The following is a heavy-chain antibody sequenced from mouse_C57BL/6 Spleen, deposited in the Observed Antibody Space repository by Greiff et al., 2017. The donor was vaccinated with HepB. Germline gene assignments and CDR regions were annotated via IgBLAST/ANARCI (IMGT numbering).Heavy chain of an antibody. CDR1: GFTFSSYT. Sequence: DVMLVESGGGLVKPGGSLKLSCAASGFTFSSYTMSWVRQTPEKRLEWVATISGGGGNTYYPDSVKGRFTISRDNAKNTLYLQMSSLRSEDTALYYCARRSTVAYYFDYWGQGTTLTVSS. CDR2: ISGGGGNT. J-gene: IGHJ2*01. V-gene: IGHV5-9*01. D-gene: IGHD1-1*01. CDR3: ARRSTVAYYFDY.